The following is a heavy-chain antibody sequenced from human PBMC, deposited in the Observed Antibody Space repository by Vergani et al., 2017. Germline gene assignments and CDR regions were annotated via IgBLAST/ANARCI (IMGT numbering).Heavy chain of an antibody. CDR3: ASNGPGYCSGGSCYRDAFDI. V-gene: IGHV4-59*01. J-gene: IGHJ3*02. CDR1: GGSISSYY. D-gene: IGHD2-15*01. CDR2: IYYSGST. Sequence: QVQLQESGPGLVKPSETLSLTCTVSGGSISSYYWSWIRQPPGKGLEWIGYIYYSGSTNYNPSLKSRVTISVDTSKNQFCLKLSSVTAADTAVYYCASNGPGYCSGGSCYRDAFDIWGQGTMVTVSS.